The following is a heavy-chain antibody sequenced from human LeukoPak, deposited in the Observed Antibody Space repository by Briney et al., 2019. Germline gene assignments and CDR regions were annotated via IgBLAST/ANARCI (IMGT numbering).Heavy chain of an antibody. CDR2: ISAYQRNT. CDR3: ARVEQLQDHYYFYMDV. J-gene: IGHJ6*03. V-gene: IGHV1-18*01. Sequence: ASVKVSCKASGYTFSNYGISWVRQAPGQGLEWMGWISAYQRNTKYAQRLQGRLTMTTDTSTGTANMELRSLRPDDTAVYYCARVEQLQDHYYFYMDVWGKGTTVAVSS. D-gene: IGHD6-19*01. CDR1: GYTFSNYG.